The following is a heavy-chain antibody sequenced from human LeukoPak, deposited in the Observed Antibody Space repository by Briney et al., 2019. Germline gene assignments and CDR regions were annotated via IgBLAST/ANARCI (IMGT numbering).Heavy chain of an antibody. CDR1: GFTFSSYA. V-gene: IGHV3-23*01. CDR3: AKEDLHYFAMDV. J-gene: IGHJ6*02. Sequence: PGGSLRLSCAASGFTFSSYAMTWVRQGPGKGLEWVSIIGGSGGSTYYADSVKGRFTISRDNSKNTLYLQMNSLRAEDTAVYYCAKEDLHYFAMDVWGQGTTVTVSS. CDR2: IGGSGGST.